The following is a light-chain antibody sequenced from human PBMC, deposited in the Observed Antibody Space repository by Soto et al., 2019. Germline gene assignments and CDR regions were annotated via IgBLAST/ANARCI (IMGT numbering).Light chain of an antibody. J-gene: IGLJ2*01. Sequence: QLVLTQSPSASASLGASVKLTCTLSSGHSNYAIAWHQQLPEKGPRYLMNVNSDGSHRKGDGIPDRFSGSSSGAERYLTISSLQSEDEADYYCQTWGTGIQVFGGGTKLTVL. V-gene: IGLV4-69*01. CDR3: QTWGTGIQV. CDR2: VNSDGSH. CDR1: SGHSNYA.